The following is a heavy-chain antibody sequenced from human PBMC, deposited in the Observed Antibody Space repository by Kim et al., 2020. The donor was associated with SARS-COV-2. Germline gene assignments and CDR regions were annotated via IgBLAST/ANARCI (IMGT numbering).Heavy chain of an antibody. V-gene: IGHV3-23*01. CDR3: ARVRGDFSPYFFDY. J-gene: IGHJ4*02. CDR1: GFIFSDFA. Sequence: GGSLRLSCVASGFIFSDFAMSWVRQAPGKGLEWVSGISGGGGGTYYADSVKGRVAVSRDNSKNTLYLQMHSLRAEDTAVFYCARVRGDFSPYFFDYWGRGTLVTVSS. D-gene: IGHD2-21*02. CDR2: ISGGGGGT.